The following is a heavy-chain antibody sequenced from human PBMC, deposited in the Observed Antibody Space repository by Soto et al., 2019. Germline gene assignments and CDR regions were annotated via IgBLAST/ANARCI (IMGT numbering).Heavy chain of an antibody. CDR2: ISSSSSYI. CDR3: ARTPEHCSSTSCYALRDYYYYYYMDV. D-gene: IGHD2-2*01. CDR1: GFTFSSYS. Sequence: EVQLVESGGGLVKPGGSLRLSCAASGFTFSSYSMNWVRQAPGKGLEWVSSISSSSSYIYYADSVKGRFTISRDNAKNSLYLQMTSLRAEDTAVYYCARTPEHCSSTSCYALRDYYYYYYMDVWGKGTTVTVSS. J-gene: IGHJ6*03. V-gene: IGHV3-21*01.